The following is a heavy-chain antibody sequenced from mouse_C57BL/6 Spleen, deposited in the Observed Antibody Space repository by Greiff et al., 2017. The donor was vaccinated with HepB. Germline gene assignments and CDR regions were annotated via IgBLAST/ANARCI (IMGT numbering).Heavy chain of an antibody. V-gene: IGHV2-9-1*01. CDR3: AKGYDYDDWYFDV. D-gene: IGHD2-4*01. J-gene: IGHJ1*03. CDR2: IWTGGGT. Sequence: VQLVESGPGLVAPSQSLSITCTVSGFSFTSYAISWVRQPPGKGLEWLGVIWTGGGTNYNSALKSRLSISKDNSKSQVFLKMNSLQTDDTARYYCAKGYDYDDWYFDVWGTGTTVTVSS. CDR1: GFSFTSYA.